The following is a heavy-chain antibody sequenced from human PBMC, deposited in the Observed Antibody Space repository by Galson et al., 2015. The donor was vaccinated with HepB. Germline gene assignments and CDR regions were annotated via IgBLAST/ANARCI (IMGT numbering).Heavy chain of an antibody. J-gene: IGHJ4*02. CDR1: GFTFSSYA. Sequence: SLRLSCAASGFTFSSYAMSWVRQAPGKGLEWVSAISGSGSTTYYADSVKGRFTISRDNSENTLFLQMNTLRAEDTAVYYCAKDRQYYYDSSGYYGLDCWGQGTLVTVSS. CDR3: AKDRQYYYDSSGYYGLDC. V-gene: IGHV3-23*01. CDR2: ISGSGSTT. D-gene: IGHD3-22*01.